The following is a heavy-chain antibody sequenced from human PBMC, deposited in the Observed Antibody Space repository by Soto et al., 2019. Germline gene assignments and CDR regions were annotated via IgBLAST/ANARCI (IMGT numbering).Heavy chain of an antibody. CDR3: AKDISGYSSGYFDF. CDR1: GFTFDDYA. CDR2: ISWNSGSR. J-gene: IGHJ4*02. D-gene: IGHD6-19*01. V-gene: IGHV3-9*01. Sequence: EVQLVESGGGLVQPGRSLRLSCTASGFTFDDYAMHWLRQAPGKGLEWVSGISWNSGSRRYAESVKGRFTISRDNAKHCLYLQMNSLRAEDTAVYYCAKDISGYSSGYFDFWGQGILVTVTS.